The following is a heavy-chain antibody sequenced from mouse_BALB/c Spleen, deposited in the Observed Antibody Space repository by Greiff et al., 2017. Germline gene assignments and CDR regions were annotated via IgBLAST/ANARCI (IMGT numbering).Heavy chain of an antibody. J-gene: IGHJ2*01. CDR1: GFDFSRYW. CDR3: ARGGSSWFDY. Sequence: EVQLQQSGGGLVQPGGSLKLSCAASGFDFSRYWMSWVRQAPGKGLEWIGEINPDSSTINYTPSLKDKFIISRDNAKNTLYLQMSKVRSEDTALYYCARGGSSWFDYWGQGTTLTVSS. CDR2: INPDSSTI. V-gene: IGHV4-1*02.